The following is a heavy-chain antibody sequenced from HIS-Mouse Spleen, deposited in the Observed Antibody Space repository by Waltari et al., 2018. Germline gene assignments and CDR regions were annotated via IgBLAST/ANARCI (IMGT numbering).Heavy chain of an antibody. Sequence: QLQLQESGPGLVKPSETLSLTCTVSGGSISSSSYYWGWIRQPPGKGLEWIGSIYYSGRTYYNPSRKRRVTRSVDTSKNQFSLKLSSVTAADTAVYYCAREIPYSSSWYDWYFDLWGRGTLVTVSS. V-gene: IGHV4-39*07. CDR2: IYYSGRT. CDR1: GGSISSSSYY. J-gene: IGHJ2*01. D-gene: IGHD6-13*01. CDR3: AREIPYSSSWYDWYFDL.